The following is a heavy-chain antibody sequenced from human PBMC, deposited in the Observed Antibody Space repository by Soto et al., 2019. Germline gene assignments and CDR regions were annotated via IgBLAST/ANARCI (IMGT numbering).Heavy chain of an antibody. CDR2: IYYSGST. Sequence: SETLCPTCTVSGGSLSRYYWSWSRQPPGKGLEWIGYIYYSGSTNYNPSLKSRVTISVDTSKNQFSLKLSSVTAADTAVYYCARDQGFWGQGTLVTVSS. CDR1: GGSLSRYY. V-gene: IGHV4-59*01. CDR3: ARDQGF. J-gene: IGHJ4*02.